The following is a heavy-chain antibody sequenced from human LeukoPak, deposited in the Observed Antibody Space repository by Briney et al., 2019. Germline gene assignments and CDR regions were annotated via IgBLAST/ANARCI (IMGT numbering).Heavy chain of an antibody. CDR2: INWNGGST. V-gene: IGHV3-20*04. D-gene: IGHD5-12*01. CDR1: GFTFDDYG. Sequence: GGSLRLSCAASGFTFDDYGMSWVRQAPGKGLERVSGINWNGGSTGYADSVKGRFTISRDNAKNSLYLQVNSLRAEDTALYYCARDSHLGYGGNFDYWGQGTLVTVSS. CDR3: ARDSHLGYGGNFDY. J-gene: IGHJ4*02.